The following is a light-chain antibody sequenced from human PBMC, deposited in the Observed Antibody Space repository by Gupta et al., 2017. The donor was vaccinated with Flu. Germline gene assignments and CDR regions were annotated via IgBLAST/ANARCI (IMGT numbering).Light chain of an antibody. CDR1: QSVSSSY. J-gene: IGKJ2*01. Sequence: EIVFTQSPGILSLSPGERATLSSRASQSVSSSYLAWYQQKPGQAPRFLISGAYSRATGITDRFSGSGSGTDFTLTSRRLEAGDFVVYVGQQYRLYTFGQGTKVEIK. V-gene: IGKV3-20*01. CDR3: QQYRLYT. CDR2: GAY.